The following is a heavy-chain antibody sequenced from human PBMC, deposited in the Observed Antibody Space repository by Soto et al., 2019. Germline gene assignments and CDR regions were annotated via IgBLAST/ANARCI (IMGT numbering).Heavy chain of an antibody. Sequence: QVQLVESGGGVVQPGRSLRLSCVASGFTFSSYGMYWVRQAPGKGLEWVAVIWYDGSEKYYSDSVKGRFTISRDNSKSTLYLQMNSLRVEETAVYYCARGRPFLISLGGISDPWGHGTLVPVSS. J-gene: IGHJ5*02. D-gene: IGHD3-16*01. CDR1: GFTFSSYG. CDR2: IWYDGSEK. CDR3: ARGRPFLISLGGISDP. V-gene: IGHV3-33*01.